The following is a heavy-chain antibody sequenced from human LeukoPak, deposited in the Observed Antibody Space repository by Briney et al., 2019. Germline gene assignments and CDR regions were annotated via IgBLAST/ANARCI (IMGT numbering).Heavy chain of an antibody. CDR3: AKEGDDDYVDY. CDR1: GFTVSSNY. CDR2: IYSGGST. V-gene: IGHV3-66*01. J-gene: IGHJ4*02. D-gene: IGHD3-16*01. Sequence: GGSLRLSCAASGFTVSSNYMSWVRQAPGKGLEWVSVIYSGGSTYYADSVKGRFTISRDNSKNTLYLQMNSLRAEDTAVYYCAKEGDDDYVDYWGQGTLVTVSS.